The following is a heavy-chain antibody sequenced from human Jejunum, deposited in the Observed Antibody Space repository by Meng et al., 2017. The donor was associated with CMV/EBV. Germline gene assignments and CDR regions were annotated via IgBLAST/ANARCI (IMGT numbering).Heavy chain of an antibody. V-gene: IGHV3-21*01. Sequence: SGFTFSTDGMNWVRQAPGKGLEWVSYISSSSNYIYYADSVKGRFTISRDNAKNSLHLQMNSLRAEDTALYYCVRDIVVSDAFDIWGQGTMVTVSS. CDR1: GFTFSTDG. J-gene: IGHJ3*02. D-gene: IGHD3-22*01. CDR2: ISSSSNYI. CDR3: VRDIVVSDAFDI.